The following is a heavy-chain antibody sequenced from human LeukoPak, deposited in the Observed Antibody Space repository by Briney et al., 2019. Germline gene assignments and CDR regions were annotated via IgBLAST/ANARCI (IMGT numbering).Heavy chain of an antibody. Sequence: SVKVSCKASGGTFSSYAISWVRQAPGQGLEWMGGIIPIFGTANYAQKFQGRVTTTTDESTSTAYMELSSLRSEDTAVYYCARGIVLRNYYYDSSGQTSLDYWGQGTLVTVSS. CDR2: IIPIFGTA. J-gene: IGHJ4*02. CDR1: GGTFSSYA. D-gene: IGHD3-22*01. V-gene: IGHV1-69*05. CDR3: ARGIVLRNYYYDSSGQTSLDY.